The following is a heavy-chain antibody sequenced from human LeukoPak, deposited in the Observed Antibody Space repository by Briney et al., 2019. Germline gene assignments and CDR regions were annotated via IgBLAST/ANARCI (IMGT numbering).Heavy chain of an antibody. CDR2: IYSGGNT. Sequence: PGGSLRLSCAASGFTVSSNYMSWVRQAPGKGLEWVSVIYSGGNTYYADSVKGRFTISRDNSKNTLYLQMNSLRPEDTAVYYCARQPDCTNGVCSLYFDYWGQGTMVTVSS. D-gene: IGHD2-8*01. J-gene: IGHJ4*02. CDR1: GFTVSSNY. V-gene: IGHV3-66*02. CDR3: ARQPDCTNGVCSLYFDY.